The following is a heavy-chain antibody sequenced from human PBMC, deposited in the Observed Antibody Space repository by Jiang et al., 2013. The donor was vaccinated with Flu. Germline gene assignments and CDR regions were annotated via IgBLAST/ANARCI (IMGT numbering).Heavy chain of an antibody. V-gene: IGHV4-31*11. CDR1: GGSITTGNYY. D-gene: IGHD5/OR15-5a*01. Sequence: GLVMPSQTLSLVCVVSGGSITTGNYYWSWIRQXPREGPGVVGYXFDSATTYYNPSLKTRLTISMDTSKNQISLNLSSVTAADTAVYYCARGRVLDLWGQGALVTVSS. CDR3: ARGRVLDL. CDR2: XFDSATT. J-gene: IGHJ5*02.